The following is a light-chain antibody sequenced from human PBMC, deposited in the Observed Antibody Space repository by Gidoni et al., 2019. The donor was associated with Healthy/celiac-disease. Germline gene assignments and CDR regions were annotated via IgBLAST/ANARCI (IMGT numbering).Light chain of an antibody. CDR3: QVWDSSSDHVV. CDR2: DDS. CDR1: NIVSKS. V-gene: IGLV3-21*03. J-gene: IGLJ2*01. Sequence: SSVLTPPPSVSVAPGKTARITCGGNNIVSKSVHWYQQKPGQAPVMVVYDDSDRPSGIPERFSGSNSGNTATLTISRVEAGDEADYYCQVWDSSSDHVVFGGGTKLTVL.